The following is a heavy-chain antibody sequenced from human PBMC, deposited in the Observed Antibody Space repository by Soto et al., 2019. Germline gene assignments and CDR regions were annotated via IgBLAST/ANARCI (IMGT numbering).Heavy chain of an antibody. CDR2: ISGSGGST. J-gene: IGHJ6*03. D-gene: IGHD6-6*01. Sequence: GESLKISCAASGFTFSSYAMSWVRQAPGKGLEWVSAISGSGGSTYYADSVKGRFTISRDNSKNTLYLQMNSLRAEDTAVYYCAKIGGSSSNYYYYYMDVWGKGTTVTVSS. CDR3: AKIGGSSSNYYYYYMDV. V-gene: IGHV3-23*01. CDR1: GFTFSSYA.